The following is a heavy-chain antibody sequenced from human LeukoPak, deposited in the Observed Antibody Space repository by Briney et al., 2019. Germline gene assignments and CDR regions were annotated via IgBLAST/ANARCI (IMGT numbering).Heavy chain of an antibody. CDR3: ARLRDTVTSASDY. J-gene: IGHJ4*02. V-gene: IGHV3-21*01. CDR2: ISSSGGYI. Sequence: GGSLRLSCAASGFSNKTYSMTWVRQAPGKGLERVSTISSSGGYIYYADSVKGRFTISRDTAKNSLYLQINSLRVEDTAVYNCARLRDTVTSASDYWGQGTLVTVSS. CDR1: GFSNKTYS. D-gene: IGHD4-17*01.